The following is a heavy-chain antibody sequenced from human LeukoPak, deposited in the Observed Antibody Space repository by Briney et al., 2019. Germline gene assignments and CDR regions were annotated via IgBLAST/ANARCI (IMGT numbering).Heavy chain of an antibody. CDR1: GYSFTNYW. CDR2: IYPGDSDT. CDR3: ARRAGVGHFDY. Sequence: GESLKISCKSSGYSFTNYWIGWVRQMPGKGLEWMGIIYPGDSDTIYSPSFQGQVTISADKSINTASLQWSSLKASDTAMYYCARRAGVGHFDYWGQGTLVTVSS. D-gene: IGHD2-8*01. V-gene: IGHV5-51*01. J-gene: IGHJ4*02.